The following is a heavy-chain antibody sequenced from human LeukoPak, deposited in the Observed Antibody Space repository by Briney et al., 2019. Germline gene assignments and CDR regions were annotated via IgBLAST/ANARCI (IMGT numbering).Heavy chain of an antibody. CDR1: GFTFSTYG. J-gene: IGHJ4*02. Sequence: GRSLRLSCAASGFTFSTYGMHWVRQAPGKGLEWVAVIWYDGSNKYYADSVKGRFTISRDNSKNTLYLQMNSLRAEDTAVYYCARAVGPFDYWGQGTLVTVSS. V-gene: IGHV3-33*01. CDR2: IWYDGSNK. D-gene: IGHD2-15*01. CDR3: ARAVGPFDY.